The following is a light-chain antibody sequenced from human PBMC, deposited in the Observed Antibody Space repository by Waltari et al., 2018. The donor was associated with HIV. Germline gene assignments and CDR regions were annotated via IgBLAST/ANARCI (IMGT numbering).Light chain of an antibody. V-gene: IGLV2-23*02. CDR1: STDVGRYHL. J-gene: IGLJ2*01. CDR3: CSYTGSTTLV. CDR2: EVN. Sequence: QSAPTQPASVSGPPGQSITMSCTATSTDVGRYHLVSWYQQYPGKAPKLMIYEVNKRPSGVSNRFSGSKSGNTASLTISGLQAEDEAGYYCCSYTGSTTLVFGGGTKLTVL.